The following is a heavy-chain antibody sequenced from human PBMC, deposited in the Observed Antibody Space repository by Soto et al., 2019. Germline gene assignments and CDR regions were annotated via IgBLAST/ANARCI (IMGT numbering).Heavy chain of an antibody. CDR2: IWYDGSNK. CDR1: GFTFSSYG. V-gene: IGHV3-33*01. CDR3: ARDGYCSGGSCYSVTVFDY. Sequence: QVQLVESGGGVVQPGRSLRLSCAASGFTFSSYGMHWVRQAPGKGLEWVAVIWYDGSNKYYADAVKGRFTISRDNSKNALYLPMNSLRAEDTAVYYCARDGYCSGGSCYSVTVFDYWGHGTLVTVSS. D-gene: IGHD2-15*01. J-gene: IGHJ4*01.